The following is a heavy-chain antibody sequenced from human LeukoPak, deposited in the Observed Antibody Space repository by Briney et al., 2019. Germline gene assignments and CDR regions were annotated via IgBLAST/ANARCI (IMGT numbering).Heavy chain of an antibody. D-gene: IGHD6-19*01. J-gene: IGHJ5*02. V-gene: IGHV6-1*01. CDR1: GDSVSSNSAA. Sequence: SQTLSLTCAISGDSVSSNSAAWNWIRQSPSRGLEWLGRTYYRSKWYNDYAVSVKSRITINPDTSKNQSSLQLNSVTPEDTAVYYCARDRYSSGRSMNWFDPWGQGTLVTVSS. CDR2: TYYRSKWYN. CDR3: ARDRYSSGRSMNWFDP.